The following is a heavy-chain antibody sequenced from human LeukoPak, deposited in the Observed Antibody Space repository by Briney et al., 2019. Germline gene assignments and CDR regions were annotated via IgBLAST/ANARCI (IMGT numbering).Heavy chain of an antibody. CDR2: IYYTGST. D-gene: IGHD2-2*02. CDR3: ARGASDTWPLDY. Sequence: KSSETLSLTCTVSGGSISSYFWTWIRQPPGKGLEWIGYIYYTGSTNYNPSLKSRVTISLDRSKNQFSLKLNSVTAADTAVYYCARGASDTWPLDYWGQGTLVTVSS. CDR1: GGSISSYF. V-gene: IGHV4-59*01. J-gene: IGHJ4*02.